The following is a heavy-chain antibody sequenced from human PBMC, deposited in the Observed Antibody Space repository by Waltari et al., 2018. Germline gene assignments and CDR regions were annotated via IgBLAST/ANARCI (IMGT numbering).Heavy chain of an antibody. CDR2: SSPGYGNT. J-gene: IGHJ4*02. Sequence: QVQLVQSGAEVKTPGASVKVSCKTCGYTFTNYAIHWVRQAPGQRLEWMGRSSPGYGNTKYAPKFQGRVTITRDTSASTAYMELSSLRSEDTAVYYCAILADCTSSICYYDYWGQGTLVSVSS. CDR1: GYTFTNYA. D-gene: IGHD2-2*01. V-gene: IGHV1-3*01. CDR3: AILADCTSSICYYDY.